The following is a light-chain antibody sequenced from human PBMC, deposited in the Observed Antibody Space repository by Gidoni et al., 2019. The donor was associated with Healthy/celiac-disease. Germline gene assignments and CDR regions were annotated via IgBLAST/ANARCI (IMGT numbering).Light chain of an antibody. V-gene: IGKV3-15*01. CDR2: GAS. CDR3: QQYNNWWT. Sequence: EIFITQSPATLSVSPGERATLSCRASQSVSSNLAWYQQKPGQAPRLLNYGASTRATGIPARFSGSGSGTEFTLTISRLQSEDFAVYYCQQYNNWWTFGQGTKVEI. J-gene: IGKJ1*01. CDR1: QSVSSN.